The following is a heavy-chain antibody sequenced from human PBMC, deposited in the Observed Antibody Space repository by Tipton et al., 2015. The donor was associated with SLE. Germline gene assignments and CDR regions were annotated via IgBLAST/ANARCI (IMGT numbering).Heavy chain of an antibody. Sequence: TLSLTCAVYGGSFSGYYWSWIRHPPGKGLEWIGEINHSGSTNYNPSLKSRVTISVDTSKNQFSLKLSSVTAADTAVYYCARGLPDVDYWGQGTLVTVSS. CDR2: INHSGST. CDR1: GGSFSGYY. J-gene: IGHJ4*02. V-gene: IGHV4-34*01. CDR3: ARGLPDVDY.